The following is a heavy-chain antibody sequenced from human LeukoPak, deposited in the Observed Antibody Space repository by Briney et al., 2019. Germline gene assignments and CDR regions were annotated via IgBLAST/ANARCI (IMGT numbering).Heavy chain of an antibody. CDR3: ARRSIYCGGACYSYHPDY. J-gene: IGHJ4*02. Sequence: GGSLRLSCAASGFTFSSYAMSWVRQAPGKGLEWVSFISSSSSYIYYADSVKGLFTISRDNAKNSLYLQMNSLRAEDTAVYYCARRSIYCGGACYSYHPDYWGQGTLVTVSS. CDR2: ISSSSSYI. V-gene: IGHV3-21*01. CDR1: GFTFSSYA. D-gene: IGHD2-21*01.